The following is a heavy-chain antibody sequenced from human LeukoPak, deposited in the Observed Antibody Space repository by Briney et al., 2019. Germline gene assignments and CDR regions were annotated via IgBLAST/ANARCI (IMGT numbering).Heavy chain of an antibody. CDR3: ARVVAVAGTGVGAGMDV. Sequence: GGSLRLSCAASGFTVSGNYMSWVRQAPGKGLEWVSVIYSGGSTYYADSVKGRFTISRDNSKNTLYLQMNSLRAEDTAVYYCARVVAVAGTGVGAGMDVWGQGTTVTVSS. CDR1: GFTVSGNY. V-gene: IGHV3-66*01. J-gene: IGHJ6*02. D-gene: IGHD6-19*01. CDR2: IYSGGST.